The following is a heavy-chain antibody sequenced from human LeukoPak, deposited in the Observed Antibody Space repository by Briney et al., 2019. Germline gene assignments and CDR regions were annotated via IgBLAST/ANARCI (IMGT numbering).Heavy chain of an antibody. V-gene: IGHV3-74*01. CDR3: ARDLKGILVPSH. J-gene: IGHJ4*02. CDR2: INTDGSST. D-gene: IGHD2-8*01. Sequence: TGGSLRLSCAASGFTFSSYWMHWVRQAPGKGLVWVSRINTDGSSTSYADSVKGRFIISRDNAKNTLYLQMNSLRAEDTAVYYCARDLKGILVPSHWGQGTLVTVSS. CDR1: GFTFSSYW.